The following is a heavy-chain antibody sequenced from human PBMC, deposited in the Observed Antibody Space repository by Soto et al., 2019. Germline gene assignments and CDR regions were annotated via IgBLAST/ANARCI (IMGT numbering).Heavy chain of an antibody. CDR1: GYSFTSYW. J-gene: IGHJ3*02. CDR2: IDPSDSYT. D-gene: IGHD2-15*01. V-gene: IGHV5-10-1*01. Sequence: PGESLKISCKGSGYSFTSYWISWVRQMPGKGLEWMGRIDPSDSYTNYSPSFQGHVTISADKSISTAYLQWSSLKASDTAMYYCATQGGGIVVVVAASDAFDIWGQGTMVTVSS. CDR3: ATQGGGIVVVVAASDAFDI.